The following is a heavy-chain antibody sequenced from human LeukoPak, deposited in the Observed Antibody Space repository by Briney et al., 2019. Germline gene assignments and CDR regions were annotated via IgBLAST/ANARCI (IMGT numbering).Heavy chain of an antibody. D-gene: IGHD2/OR15-2a*01. Sequence: GRSLRLSCAASGFSFGSYGMHWVRQAPGKGLEWVAFIRYGGSHQFYADSMRGRFTISRDNPKNTLYLQMNSLRGEDTAVYFCARDSGTWFYLQDWGQGTLVTVSS. CDR2: IRYGGSHQ. V-gene: IGHV3-33*01. CDR3: ARDSGTWFYLQD. J-gene: IGHJ1*01. CDR1: GFSFGSYG.